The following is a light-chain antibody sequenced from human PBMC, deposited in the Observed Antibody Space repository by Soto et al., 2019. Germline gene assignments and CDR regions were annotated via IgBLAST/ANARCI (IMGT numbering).Light chain of an antibody. J-gene: IGLJ3*02. CDR2: GNS. CDR3: QSYDSSLSAVV. V-gene: IGLV1-40*01. Sequence: QSVLTQPPSVSGAPGQRVTISCTGNSSSIGAGYDVHWYQQVPGTAPKLLIYGNSNRPSGVPDRFSGSKSGTSASLAITGLQAEDEADFYCQSYDSSLSAVVFGGGTKLTVL. CDR1: SSSIGAGYD.